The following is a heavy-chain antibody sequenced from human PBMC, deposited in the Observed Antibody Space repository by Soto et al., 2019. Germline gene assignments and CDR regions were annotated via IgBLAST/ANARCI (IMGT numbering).Heavy chain of an antibody. Sequence: QVQLQESGPGLVKPSGTLSLTCAVSGGSISSDYWWTWVRQPPGKGLEWIAEMYHSGSTNYNPSLKSRVTISVDKSKNQISLKLSSVTAADTAMYYCARVLSSCWSRFDYWGQGTLVTVSS. J-gene: IGHJ4*02. CDR3: ARVLSSCWSRFDY. V-gene: IGHV4-4*02. CDR2: MYHSGST. CDR1: GGSISSDYW. D-gene: IGHD6-19*01.